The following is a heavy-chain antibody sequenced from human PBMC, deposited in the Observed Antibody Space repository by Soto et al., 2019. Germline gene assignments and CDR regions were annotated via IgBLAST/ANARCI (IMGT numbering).Heavy chain of an antibody. CDR3: ARLGFPGAANWLDP. V-gene: IGHV5-51*01. CDR1: GYNFTTFW. CDR2: IYPGDSET. Sequence: GESLKISCKGSGYNFTTFWIGWVRQVPGKGLEWMGIIYPGDSETKYSPDFEGQVTISADRSTNTAYLQWRSLRASDTAMYYCARLGFPGAANWLDPWGQGTLVTVSS. J-gene: IGHJ5*02.